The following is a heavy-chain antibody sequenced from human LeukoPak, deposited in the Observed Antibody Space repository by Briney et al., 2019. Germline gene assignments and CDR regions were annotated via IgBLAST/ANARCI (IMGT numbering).Heavy chain of an antibody. D-gene: IGHD3-22*01. CDR1: GGSISSYY. Sequence: PSETLPLTCTVSGGSISSYYWSWIRQPPGKGLEWIGYIYYSGSTNYNPPLKSRVTISVDTSKNQFSLKLSSVTAADTAVYYCARAGYDSGGYYLDYWGQGTLVTVSS. CDR2: IYYSGST. V-gene: IGHV4-59*08. J-gene: IGHJ4*02. CDR3: ARAGYDSGGYYLDY.